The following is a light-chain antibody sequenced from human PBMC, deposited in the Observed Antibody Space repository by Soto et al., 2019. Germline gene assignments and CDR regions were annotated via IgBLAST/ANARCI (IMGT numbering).Light chain of an antibody. CDR3: TSYTSNTTWV. CDR2: EVR. CDR1: SSDVGSYNR. J-gene: IGLJ3*02. Sequence: QSALTQPPSVSGSPGQSVTISCTGTSSDVGSYNRVSWYQQPPGTAPKLMIYEVRNRPSGISNRFSASKSGNTASLTISGLQAEDEADYYCTSYTSNTTWVFGGGTKLTVL. V-gene: IGLV2-18*02.